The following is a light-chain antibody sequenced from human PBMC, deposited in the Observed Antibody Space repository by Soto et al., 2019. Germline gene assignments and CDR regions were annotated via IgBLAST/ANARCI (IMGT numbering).Light chain of an antibody. CDR2: DAS. CDR1: QSVSSY. CDR3: QQRKTWPWT. J-gene: IGKJ1*01. V-gene: IGKV3-11*01. Sequence: EIVLTQSPATLSLSPGERATLSCRASQSVSSYLAWYQQTPGQAPRLLIYDASNRATGTPARFSGSGSGTDFTITISSLEPEDFAVYYCQQRKTWPWTFGQGTKVDIK.